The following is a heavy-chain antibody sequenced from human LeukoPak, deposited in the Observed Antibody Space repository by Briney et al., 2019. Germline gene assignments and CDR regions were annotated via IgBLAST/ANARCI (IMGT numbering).Heavy chain of an antibody. CDR1: GFTFKIYS. V-gene: IGHV3-21*01. Sequence: GGSLRLSCAASGFTFKIYSMNWVRQAPGKGLEWVSSISSSSSHMYYADSVKGRFTISRDNAKNSLFLQMNTLRAEDTAVYYCARDDTSAHFFDYWGQGTLVTVSS. D-gene: IGHD3-10*01. J-gene: IGHJ4*02. CDR2: ISSSSSHM. CDR3: ARDDTSAHFFDY.